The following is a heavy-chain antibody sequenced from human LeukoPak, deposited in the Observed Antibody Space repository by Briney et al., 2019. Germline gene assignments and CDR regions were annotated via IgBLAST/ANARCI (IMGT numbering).Heavy chain of an antibody. J-gene: IGHJ4*02. Sequence: PSQTLSLTCTVSGGSISSGSYYWSWIRQPAGKGLEWIGRIYTSGSTNYNPSLKSPVTISVDTSKNQFSLKLSSVTAADTAVYYCARGHYYDSSGYYAVFGYWGQGTLVTVSS. CDR3: ARGHYYDSSGYYAVFGY. CDR2: IYTSGST. D-gene: IGHD3-22*01. CDR1: GGSISSGSYY. V-gene: IGHV4-61*02.